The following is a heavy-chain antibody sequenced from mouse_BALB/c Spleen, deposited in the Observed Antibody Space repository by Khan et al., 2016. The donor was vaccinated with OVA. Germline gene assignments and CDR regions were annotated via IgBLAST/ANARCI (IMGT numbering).Heavy chain of an antibody. J-gene: IGHJ3*01. V-gene: IGHV3-2*02. CDR2: ISYSGNT. D-gene: IGHD2-4*01. CDR3: ARKAYYDYDPFPY. CDR1: GYSITSEYT. Sequence: EVQLQESGPGLVKPSQSLSLPCTVTGYSITSEYTWNWIRQFPGNKLEWMGFISYSGNTRYNPSLKSRISITRDTSKNQFFLQLNSVTSDDTATYYCARKAYYDYDPFPYWGQGTLVTVSA.